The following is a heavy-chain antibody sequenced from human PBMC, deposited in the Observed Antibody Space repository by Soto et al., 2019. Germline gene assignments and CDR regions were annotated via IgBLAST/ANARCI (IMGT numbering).Heavy chain of an antibody. Sequence: QVQLVQSGAEVKKPGSSVKVSCRASGGTFSSYAISWVRQAPGQGLEWMGGIIPIFGTANYAQKFQGRVTITADEATSTAYMELSSLRSEDTAVYYCSRELRGYDYCWFDPWGQGTLVTVSS. CDR3: SRELRGYDYCWFDP. D-gene: IGHD5-12*01. J-gene: IGHJ5*02. V-gene: IGHV1-69*12. CDR2: IIPIFGTA. CDR1: GGTFSSYA.